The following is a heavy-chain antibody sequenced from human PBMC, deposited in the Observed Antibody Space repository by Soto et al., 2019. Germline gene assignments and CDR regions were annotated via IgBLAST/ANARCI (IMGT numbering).Heavy chain of an antibody. Sequence: GASVKVSCKASGDTFTANYIHWVRQGPGQGFEWMGWINPKSGGTKYPQKFQGRVTMTRDTSLSTVYMTLTRLTSDDTAVYCARNLAKGGGSAGIDYRGQGTLVTVSA. V-gene: IGHV1-2*02. CDR2: INPKSGGT. J-gene: IGHJ4*02. D-gene: IGHD1-26*01. CDR1: GDTFTANY. CDR3: ARNLAKGGGSAGIDY.